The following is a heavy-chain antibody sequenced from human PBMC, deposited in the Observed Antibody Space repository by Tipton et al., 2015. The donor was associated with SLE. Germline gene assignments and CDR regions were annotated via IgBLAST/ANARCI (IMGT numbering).Heavy chain of an antibody. CDR3: AGAATQAAFDYYFAMDV. D-gene: IGHD3-16*01. CDR1: GGTFSSYA. V-gene: IGHV1-69*01. CDR2: IIPLFGTT. Sequence: QLVQSGAEVKKPGSSVKVSCKASGGTFSSYAINWVRQAPGQGLEWMGGIIPLFGTTNYAQNIQDRVTITADESTTTAYMDLTSLRSEDTGVYNCAGAATQAAFDYYFAMDVWGQGTTVTVSS. J-gene: IGHJ6*02.